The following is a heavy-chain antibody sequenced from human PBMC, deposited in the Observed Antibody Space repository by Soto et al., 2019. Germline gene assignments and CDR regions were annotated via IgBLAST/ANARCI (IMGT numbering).Heavy chain of an antibody. J-gene: IGHJ3*02. V-gene: IGHV1-2*04. D-gene: IGHD3-10*01. CDR2: INPNSGGT. Sequence: ASVNVRCKASRETFTGYYMHLLRQAPGQGLEWMGWINPNSGGTNYAQKFQGWVTMTRDTSISTAYMELSRLRSDDTAVYYCARGSVHGNAFDIWGQGTMVPVFS. CDR1: RETFTGYY. CDR3: ARGSVHGNAFDI.